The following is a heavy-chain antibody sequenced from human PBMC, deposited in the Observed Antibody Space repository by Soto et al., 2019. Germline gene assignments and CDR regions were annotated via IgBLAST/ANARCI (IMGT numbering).Heavy chain of an antibody. CDR3: AKDLGPRGELDASDI. Sequence: PGGSLRLSCTASGFTFDSYAMTWVRQAPGKGLEWVSSISVSGLSTHYAASVKGRFTISRDTSKNTLYLQMNSLPAEDTAVYYCAKDLGPRGELDASDIWGQGTMVTV. CDR1: GFTFDSYA. D-gene: IGHD3-10*01. V-gene: IGHV3-23*01. J-gene: IGHJ3*02. CDR2: ISVSGLST.